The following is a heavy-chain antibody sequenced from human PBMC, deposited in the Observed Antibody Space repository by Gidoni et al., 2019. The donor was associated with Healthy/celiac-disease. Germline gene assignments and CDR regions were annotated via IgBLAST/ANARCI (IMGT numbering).Heavy chain of an antibody. V-gene: IGHV4-34*01. CDR3: ARGPQTTVTYYYGMDV. J-gene: IGHJ6*02. Sequence: QVQLQQCGAGLLTPSHTLSLPCPVYGRSFRGYYWSWIRQPPGKGLEWIGEINHSGSTNYNPSLKSRVTISVDTSKNQFSLKLSSVTAADTAVYYCARGPQTTVTYYYGMDVWGQGTTVTVSS. CDR2: INHSGST. CDR1: GRSFRGYY.